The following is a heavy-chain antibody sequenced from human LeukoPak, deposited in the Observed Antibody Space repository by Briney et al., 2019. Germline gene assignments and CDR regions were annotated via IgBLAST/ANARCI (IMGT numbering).Heavy chain of an antibody. Sequence: ERSLRLSCAASGFSFSSYGMHWVRQAPGKGLEWVAVISYDGNKEYYVDSVKGRFTISRDNSKNMLYLQMNSLRAEDTAVYYCATAVASSSGWYADYWSQGTLVTVSS. CDR2: ISYDGNKE. CDR1: GFSFSSYG. J-gene: IGHJ4*02. D-gene: IGHD6-19*01. V-gene: IGHV3-30*03. CDR3: ATAVASSSGWYADY.